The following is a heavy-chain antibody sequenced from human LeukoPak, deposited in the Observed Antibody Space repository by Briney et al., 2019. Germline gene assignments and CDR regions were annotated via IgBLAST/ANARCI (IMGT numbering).Heavy chain of an antibody. CDR2: INPTGGT. J-gene: IGHJ4*02. V-gene: IGHV1-2*02. CDR1: GYTFTGHY. CDR3: ARDLGWSSSH. Sequence: ASVTVSCKASGYTFTGHYMNWVRLAPGQGLEWMGWINPTGGTTYAQKFQDRVTMTRDTSINTAYMGLSGLRSDDTAVYYCARDLGWSSSHWGQGTLVTVSS. D-gene: IGHD6-6*01.